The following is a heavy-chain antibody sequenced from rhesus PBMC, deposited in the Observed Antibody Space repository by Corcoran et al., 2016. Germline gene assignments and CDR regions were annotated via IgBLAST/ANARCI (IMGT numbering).Heavy chain of an antibody. Sequence: QVLLQESGPGLVTPSETLSLTCPVSRVSFWSHWLTGVRQPPGRGREWIGVINGNTGNTNYNPSLKSRVNISKDASKNQLSLQLNSMTAADTALYYCTRHNDSPLDSWGQGVVVTVSS. V-gene: IGHV4-80*01. D-gene: IGHD1-32*01. J-gene: IGHJ6*01. CDR1: RVSFWSHW. CDR3: TRHNDSPLDS. CDR2: INGNTGNT.